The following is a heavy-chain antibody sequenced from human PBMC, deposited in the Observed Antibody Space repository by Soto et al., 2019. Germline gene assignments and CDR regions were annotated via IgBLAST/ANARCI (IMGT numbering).Heavy chain of an antibody. D-gene: IGHD2-15*01. CDR2: INHSGST. J-gene: IGHJ6*03. Sequence: SETLSLTCAVYGGSFSGYYWSWIRQPPGKGLEWIGEINHSGSTNYNPSLKSRVTISVDTSKNQFSLKLSFVTAADTAVYYCARAFCSGGSCYSADYYYYMDVWGKGTTVTVSS. CDR3: ARAFCSGGSCYSADYYYYMDV. CDR1: GGSFSGYY. V-gene: IGHV4-34*01.